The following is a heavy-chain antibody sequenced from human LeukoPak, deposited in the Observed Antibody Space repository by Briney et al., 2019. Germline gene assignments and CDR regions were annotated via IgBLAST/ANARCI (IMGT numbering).Heavy chain of an antibody. D-gene: IGHD1/OR15-1a*01. V-gene: IGHV3-30*18. CDR3: AKINNDDDY. J-gene: IGHJ4*02. CDR2: ISPDGNIE. Sequence: GGSQRLSCAASGFTFTTFGIHWVRQAPGKGLEWVAAISPDGNIEYYTDSVKGRFTISRDNSKNMIYLQMNSLRGEDSAVYYCAKINNDDDYWGQGTLVTVSS. CDR1: GFTFTTFG.